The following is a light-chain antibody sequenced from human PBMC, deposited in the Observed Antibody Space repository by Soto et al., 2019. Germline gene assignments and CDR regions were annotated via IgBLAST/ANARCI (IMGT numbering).Light chain of an antibody. CDR2: GVS. CDR1: SSDIGSYNY. Sequence: VLTQPASVSGSPGQSITISCTGTSSDIGSYNYVSWYQQHPGRAPKLLIYGVSNRPSGVSDRFSGSKSGITASLTISGLQAEDEADYYCNSYTTNNNVFGTRTKVTVL. J-gene: IGLJ1*01. CDR3: NSYTTNNNV. V-gene: IGLV2-14*03.